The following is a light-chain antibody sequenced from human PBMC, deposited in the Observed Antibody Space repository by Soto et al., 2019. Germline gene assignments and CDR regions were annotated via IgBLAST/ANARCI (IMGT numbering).Light chain of an antibody. CDR3: QQYNKTTRT. J-gene: IGKJ1*01. Sequence: EIVLTQSPSTLSAPAGDTVTLSCRASQSVSSNLAWYQQKPGQAPRLLIYGASTRATGIPARFSGSGSGTEFTLTISSLQSEDFAVYCCQQYNKTTRTFAQGTKVDI. CDR2: GAS. CDR1: QSVSSN. V-gene: IGKV3-15*01.